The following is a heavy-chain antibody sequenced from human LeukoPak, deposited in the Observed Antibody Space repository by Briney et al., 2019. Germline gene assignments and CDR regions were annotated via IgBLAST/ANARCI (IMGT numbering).Heavy chain of an antibody. CDR2: IYYSGST. CDR1: GGSISSYY. J-gene: IGHJ3*02. V-gene: IGHV4-59*01. CDR3: ARKAWDAFDI. Sequence: PSETLSLTCTVSGGSISSYYWSWIRQPPGKGLEWIGYIYYSGSTNYNPSLKSRVTISVDTSKNQFSLKLSSVTAADTAVYYCARKAWDAFDIWGQGTMVTVSS.